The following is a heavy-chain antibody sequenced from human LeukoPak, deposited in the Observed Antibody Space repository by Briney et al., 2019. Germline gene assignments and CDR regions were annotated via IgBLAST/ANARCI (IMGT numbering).Heavy chain of an antibody. CDR1: GGSFSGYY. Sequence: SETLSLTCAVYGGSFSGYYWSWIRQPPGKGLEWIGEINHSGSTNYNPSLKSQVTISVDTSKNQFSLKLSSVTAADTAVYYCARGRITMVRGVIIYYFDYWGQGTLVTVSS. CDR3: ARGRITMVRGVIIYYFDY. J-gene: IGHJ4*02. CDR2: INHSGST. V-gene: IGHV4-34*01. D-gene: IGHD3-10*01.